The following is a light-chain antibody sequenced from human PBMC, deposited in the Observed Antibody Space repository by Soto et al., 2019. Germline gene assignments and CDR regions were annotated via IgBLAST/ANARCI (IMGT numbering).Light chain of an antibody. CDR1: QSVSSN. Sequence: EIVMTQSPATLSVSPGERVTLSCRASQSVSSNLAWYQQKPGQAPRLLIYGASTRATGIPARFSGSGSGTECTLTISSLQSEDFAVYYYQHYNNWPRTFGQGTKVEIK. J-gene: IGKJ1*01. CDR2: GAS. CDR3: QHYNNWPRT. V-gene: IGKV3-15*01.